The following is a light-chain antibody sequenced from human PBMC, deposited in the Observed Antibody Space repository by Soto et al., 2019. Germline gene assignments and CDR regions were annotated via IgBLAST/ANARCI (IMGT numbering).Light chain of an antibody. CDR3: VQVTHWPYT. J-gene: IGKJ2*01. CDR1: QSLVYSDGNTY. CDR2: NVS. Sequence: DVVMTQSPLSLPVTLGQPASISCRSSQSLVYSDGNTYLNWFQQRPGQSPRRLIYNVSKRDSGVPDRFSGSGSGTDFTLKISRVEAEDVGVYYCVQVTHWPYTFGQGTLLEIK. V-gene: IGKV2-30*01.